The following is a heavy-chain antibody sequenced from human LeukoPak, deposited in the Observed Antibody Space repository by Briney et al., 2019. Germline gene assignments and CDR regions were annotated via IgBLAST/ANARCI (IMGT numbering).Heavy chain of an antibody. Sequence: SGTLSLTCAVSGGSISSSNWWSWVRQPPGKGLEWIGEIYHSGSTNYNPSLKSRVTISVDKSKNQFSLKLSSVTAADTAVYYCARDSSGWPRNAEYFQHWGQGTLVTVSS. CDR2: IYHSGST. D-gene: IGHD6-19*01. CDR3: ARDSSGWPRNAEYFQH. CDR1: GGSISSSNW. J-gene: IGHJ1*01. V-gene: IGHV4-4*02.